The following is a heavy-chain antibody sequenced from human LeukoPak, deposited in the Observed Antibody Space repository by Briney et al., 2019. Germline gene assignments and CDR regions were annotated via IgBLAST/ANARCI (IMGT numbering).Heavy chain of an antibody. V-gene: IGHV3-66*01. CDR2: IYSGGST. CDR3: ARDWLEPYDYYGMDV. J-gene: IGHJ6*02. D-gene: IGHD5-12*01. CDR1: GFTVSSNY. Sequence: GGSLRLSCAASGFTVSSNYMSWVRQAPGKGLEWVSVIYSGGSTYYADSVKGRFTISRDNSKNTLYLQMNSLRAEDTAVYYCARDWLEPYDYYGMDVWGQGTTVTVSS.